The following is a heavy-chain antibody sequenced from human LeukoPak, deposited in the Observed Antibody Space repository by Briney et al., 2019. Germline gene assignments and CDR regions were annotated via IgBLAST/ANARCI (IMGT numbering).Heavy chain of an antibody. CDR3: VKDLNGTWSFDY. V-gene: IGHV3-64D*06. D-gene: IGHD2-8*01. Sequence: GGSLRLSCSASGFTFSAYFMHWVRQAPGKGLEYVSSISSNEYDTYYADSVKGRFIISRDNSKNTLFLQMSSLRAEDTAVYYCVKDLNGTWSFDYWGQGTLVTVSS. J-gene: IGHJ4*02. CDR1: GFTFSAYF. CDR2: ISSNEYDT.